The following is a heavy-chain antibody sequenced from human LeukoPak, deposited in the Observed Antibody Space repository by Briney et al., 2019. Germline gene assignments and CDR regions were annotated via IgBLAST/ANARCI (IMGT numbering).Heavy chain of an antibody. J-gene: IGHJ3*02. Sequence: PGGSLRLSCAASGFTVDNKYMTWVRQAPGKGLEWVSLLYNDGRTYYEDSVKGGCTIARDNAKISMYLQMNSLRAEDTALYYCAKDRGFTMVRGVYEPEGAFDIWGQGTMVTVSS. D-gene: IGHD3-10*01. CDR3: AKDRGFTMVRGVYEPEGAFDI. V-gene: IGHV3-53*05. CDR1: GFTVDNKY. CDR2: LYNDGRT.